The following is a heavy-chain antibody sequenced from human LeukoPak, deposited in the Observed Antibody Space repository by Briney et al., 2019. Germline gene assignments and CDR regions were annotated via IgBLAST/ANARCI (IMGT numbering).Heavy chain of an antibody. CDR3: ARDRGRYSGYEPFDY. D-gene: IGHD5-12*01. Sequence: ASVKVSCKASGYTFTSYYMHWVRQAPGQGLEWMGIINPSGGSTSYAQKFQGRVTMTRDTSTSTVYMELSSLRSEDTAVYYCARDRGRYSGYEPFDYWGQGTLVTVSS. J-gene: IGHJ4*02. CDR1: GYTFTSYY. CDR2: INPSGGST. V-gene: IGHV1-46*01.